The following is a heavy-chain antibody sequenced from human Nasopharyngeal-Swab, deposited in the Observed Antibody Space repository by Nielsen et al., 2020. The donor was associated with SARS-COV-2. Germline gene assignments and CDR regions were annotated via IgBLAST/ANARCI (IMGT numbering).Heavy chain of an antibody. CDR2: INWNGGRI. Sequence: GGSLRLSCAASGFTFDDYAMHWVRQAPGKGLEWISGINWNGGRIGYADSVKGRFTISRDNAKKSLYLQMNSLRPEDTALYYCTKATSLYYYDSSGYRPWYCDYWGHGSLVTVSS. CDR3: TKATSLYYYDSSGYRPWYCDY. J-gene: IGHJ4*01. CDR1: GFTFDDYA. V-gene: IGHV3-9*01. D-gene: IGHD3-22*01.